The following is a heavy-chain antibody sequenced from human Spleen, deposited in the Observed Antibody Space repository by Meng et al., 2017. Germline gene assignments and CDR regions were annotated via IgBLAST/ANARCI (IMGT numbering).Heavy chain of an antibody. CDR1: GGSISSSSYY. J-gene: IGHJ5*02. V-gene: IGHV4-39*07. CDR2: IYYSGRT. Sequence: QVQLQQWGAGLLKPSETLSLTCAVSGGSISSSSYYWGWIRQPPGKGLEWIGSIYYSGRTYYNPSLKSRVTISVDTSKNQFSLKLSSVTAADTAAYYCARDERDWFDPWGQGTLVTVSS. CDR3: ARDERDWFDP. D-gene: IGHD1-1*01.